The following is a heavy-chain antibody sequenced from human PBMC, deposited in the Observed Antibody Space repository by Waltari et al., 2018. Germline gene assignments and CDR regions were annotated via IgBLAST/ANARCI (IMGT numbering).Heavy chain of an antibody. CDR2: IYYSGST. V-gene: IGHV4-31*03. CDR1: GGSISSGGYY. D-gene: IGHD3-16*02. J-gene: IGHJ4*02. CDR3: ARGRMITFGGVIVMSKGVDY. Sequence: QVQLQESGPGLVKPSQTLSLTCTVSGGSISSGGYYWSWIRQHPGKGLEWIGYIYYSGSTYYNPSLKSRVTISVDTSKNQFSLKLSSVTAADTAVYYCARGRMITFGGVIVMSKGVDYWGQGTLVTVSS.